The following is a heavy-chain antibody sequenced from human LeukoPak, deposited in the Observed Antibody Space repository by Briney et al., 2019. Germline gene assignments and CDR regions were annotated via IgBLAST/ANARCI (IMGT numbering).Heavy chain of an antibody. CDR1: GGSFSGYY. V-gene: IGHV4-34*01. D-gene: IGHD2-8*01. J-gene: IGHJ6*03. Sequence: SETLSLTCAVYGGSFSGYYGSWIRQPPGKGLEWIGEINHSGSTNYNPSLKSRVTISVDTSKNQFSLKLSSVTAADTAVYYCARVKGYCTNGVCHYYYYYYYMDVWGKGTTVTVSS. CDR2: INHSGST. CDR3: ARVKGYCTNGVCHYYYYYYYMDV.